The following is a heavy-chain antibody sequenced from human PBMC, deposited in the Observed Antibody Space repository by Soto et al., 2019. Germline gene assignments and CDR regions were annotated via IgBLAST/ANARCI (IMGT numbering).Heavy chain of an antibody. CDR1: EFTFGAYA. Sequence: QVHLVESGGGVVQPGRSLRLSCAASEFTFGAYAMHWVRQAPGKGLEWVALISYDGSSKYYADSVRGRFTISRDNSKTTLYLQMNTLSPEDTAIYFCAIAVSRSWHNFDYWGQGTLVTVSS. V-gene: IGHV3-30-3*01. J-gene: IGHJ4*02. CDR2: ISYDGSSK. D-gene: IGHD6-13*01. CDR3: AIAVSRSWHNFDY.